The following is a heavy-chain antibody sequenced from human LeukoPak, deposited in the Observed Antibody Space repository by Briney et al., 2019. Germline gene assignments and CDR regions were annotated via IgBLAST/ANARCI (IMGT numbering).Heavy chain of an antibody. V-gene: IGHV3-9*01. Sequence: SGGSLRLSCAASGFTFYDYAMHWVRQAPGKGLEWVSGISWNSGSIGYADSVKGRFTISRDNAKNSLYLQMNSLRAEDTALYYCARTPRGYSYGYYFDYWGRGTLVTVSS. CDR3: ARTPRGYSYGYYFDY. CDR1: GFTFYDYA. J-gene: IGHJ4*02. D-gene: IGHD5-18*01. CDR2: ISWNSGSI.